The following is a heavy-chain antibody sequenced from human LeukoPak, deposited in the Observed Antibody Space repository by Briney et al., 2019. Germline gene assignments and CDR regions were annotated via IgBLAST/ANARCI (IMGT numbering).Heavy chain of an antibody. CDR3: EREWFGESN. Sequence: PGGSLRLSCAPSGFTFSSSNMHWVRQSPGRGLEWVALISYDGTKTYYGESVKGRFTVSRDNSKNMLFLQMNSLSAEDTAIYYCEREWFGESNWGQGAQVTVSS. V-gene: IGHV3-30*04. CDR2: ISYDGTKT. D-gene: IGHD3-10*01. J-gene: IGHJ4*02. CDR1: GFTFSSSN.